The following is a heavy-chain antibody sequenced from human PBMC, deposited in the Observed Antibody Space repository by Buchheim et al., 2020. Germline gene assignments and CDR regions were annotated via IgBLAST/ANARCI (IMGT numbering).Heavy chain of an antibody. V-gene: IGHV1-69*01. CDR2: IIPIFGTA. D-gene: IGHD3-22*01. Sequence: QVQLVQSGAEVKKPGSSVKVSCKASGGTFSSYAISWVRQAPGQGLEWMGGIIPIFGTANYAQKFQGRVTNTADESTSTAYMELSSLRSEDTAVYYCARTYYYDSSGYQDYYYYGMDVWGQGTT. CDR3: ARTYYYDSSGYQDYYYYGMDV. CDR1: GGTFSSYA. J-gene: IGHJ6*02.